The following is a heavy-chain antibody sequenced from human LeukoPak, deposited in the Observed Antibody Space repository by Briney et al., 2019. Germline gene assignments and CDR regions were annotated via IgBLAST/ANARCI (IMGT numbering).Heavy chain of an antibody. CDR1: GFTFSSYG. Sequence: GGSLRLSCAASGFTFSSYGMHWLRQAPGKGLEWVAFIRYDGSNKYYADSVKGRFTISRDNSKNTLYLQMNSLRAEDTAVYYCAKGTSSGWKTHLFDYWCEGRLVTVSS. V-gene: IGHV3-30*02. D-gene: IGHD6-19*01. CDR2: IRYDGSNK. J-gene: IGHJ4*02. CDR3: AKGTSSGWKTHLFDY.